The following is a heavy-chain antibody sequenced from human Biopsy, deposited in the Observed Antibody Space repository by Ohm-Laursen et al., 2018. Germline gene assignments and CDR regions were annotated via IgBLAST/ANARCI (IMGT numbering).Heavy chain of an antibody. J-gene: IGHJ3*02. CDR3: AKGQAPDGYNYAFDI. CDR2: ISWNSGRI. Sequence: SLRLSCTASGFTFNDYAMHWVRQAPGKGLEWVSGISWNSGRIAYADSVKGRFTISRDNAKNSLYLQMNSLRAEDTALYYCAKGQAPDGYNYAFDIWGQGTMLTVS. CDR1: GFTFNDYA. V-gene: IGHV3-9*01. D-gene: IGHD5-24*01.